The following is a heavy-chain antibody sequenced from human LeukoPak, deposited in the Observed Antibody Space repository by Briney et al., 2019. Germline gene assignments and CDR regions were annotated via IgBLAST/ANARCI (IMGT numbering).Heavy chain of an antibody. CDR3: ARDFGYCGGDCYLVDAFDI. V-gene: IGHV3-48*02. CDR2: ISSSSSTI. J-gene: IGHJ3*02. CDR1: GFTFSSYS. D-gene: IGHD2-21*01. Sequence: GGSLRLSCAASGFTFSSYSMNWVRQAPGKGLEWVSYISSSSSTIYYADSVKGRFTISRDNAENSLYLQMNSLRDEDTAVYYCARDFGYCGGDCYLVDAFDIWGQGTMVAVSS.